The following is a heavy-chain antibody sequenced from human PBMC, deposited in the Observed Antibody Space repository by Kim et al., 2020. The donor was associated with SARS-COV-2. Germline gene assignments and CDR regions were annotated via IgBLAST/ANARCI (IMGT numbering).Heavy chain of an antibody. CDR3: ARYTDYNILTGYSYYFDY. CDR2: FYYSGST. V-gene: IGHV4-39*01. CDR1: GGSISSSSYY. J-gene: IGHJ4*02. Sequence: SETLSLTCTVSGGSISSSSYYWGWIRQPPGKGLEWIGSFYYSGSTYYNPSLKSRVTVSVDTSKNQFSLKLSSVTAADTAVYYCARYTDYNILTGYSYYFDYWGQGTLVTVSS. D-gene: IGHD3-9*01.